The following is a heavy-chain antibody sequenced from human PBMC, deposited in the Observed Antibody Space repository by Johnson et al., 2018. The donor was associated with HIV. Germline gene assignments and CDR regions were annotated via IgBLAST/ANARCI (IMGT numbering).Heavy chain of an antibody. Sequence: QVQLVESGGGLVQPGGSLRLSCAASGFTFSSYAMHWVRQAPGKGLEWVAVISYDGSNKYYADSVKGRFTISRDNSKNTLYLQMNSLRAEDTAVYHCARDRGGGSYHDAFDIWGQGTMVTVSS. CDR3: ARDRGGGSYHDAFDI. D-gene: IGHD1-26*01. J-gene: IGHJ3*02. V-gene: IGHV3-30*04. CDR2: ISYDGSNK. CDR1: GFTFSSYA.